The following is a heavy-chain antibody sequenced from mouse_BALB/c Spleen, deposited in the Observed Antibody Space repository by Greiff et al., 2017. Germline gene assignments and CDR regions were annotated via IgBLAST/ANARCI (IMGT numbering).Heavy chain of an antibody. J-gene: IGHJ1*01. CDR1: GFNIKDTY. CDR2: IDPANGNT. V-gene: IGHV14-3*02. CDR3: RSYWYFDV. Sequence: EVKLMESGAELVKPGASVKLSCTASGFNIKDTYMHWVKQRPEQGLEWIGRIDPANGNTKYDPKFQGKATITADTSSNTAYLQLSSLTSEDTAVYYCRSYWYFDVWGAGTTVTVSS.